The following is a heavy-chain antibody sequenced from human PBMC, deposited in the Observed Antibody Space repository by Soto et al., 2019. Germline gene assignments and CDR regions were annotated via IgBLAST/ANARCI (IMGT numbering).Heavy chain of an antibody. CDR2: ISYDGSNK. Sequence: GGSLRLSCAASGFTFSSYGMHWVRQAPGKGLEWVAVISYDGSNKYYADSVKGRFTISRDNSKNTLYLQMNSLRAEDTAVYYCAKDANEEYYFDYWGQGTLVTVSS. CDR3: AKDANEEYYFDY. CDR1: GFTFSSYG. D-gene: IGHD1-1*01. V-gene: IGHV3-30*18. J-gene: IGHJ4*02.